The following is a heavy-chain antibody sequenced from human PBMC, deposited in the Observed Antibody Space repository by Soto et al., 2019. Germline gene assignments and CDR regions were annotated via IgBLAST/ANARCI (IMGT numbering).Heavy chain of an antibody. Sequence: VQLVESGGGLVQPGRSLRLSCAASGFTFDDYAMHWVRQAPGKGLEWVSGISWNSGSIGYADSVKGRFTISRDNAKNSLYLQMNSLRAEDTALYYCAKSRGYSGYDDAFDIWGQGTMVTVSS. V-gene: IGHV3-9*01. D-gene: IGHD5-12*01. CDR2: ISWNSGSI. J-gene: IGHJ3*02. CDR3: AKSRGYSGYDDAFDI. CDR1: GFTFDDYA.